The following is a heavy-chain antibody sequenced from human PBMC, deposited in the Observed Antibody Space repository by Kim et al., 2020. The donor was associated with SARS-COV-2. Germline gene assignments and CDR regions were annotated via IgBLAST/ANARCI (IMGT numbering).Heavy chain of an antibody. CDR1: GFTFSSYG. Sequence: GGSLRLSCAASGFTFSSYGMHWVRQAPGKGLEWVAVIWYDGSNKYYADSVKGRFTISRDNSKNTLYLQMNSLRAEDTAVFYCARDQIVVVPAANTVGGYFDYWGQGTLVTVSS. CDR3: ARDQIVVVPAANTVGGYFDY. CDR2: IWYDGSNK. J-gene: IGHJ4*02. V-gene: IGHV3-33*01. D-gene: IGHD2-2*01.